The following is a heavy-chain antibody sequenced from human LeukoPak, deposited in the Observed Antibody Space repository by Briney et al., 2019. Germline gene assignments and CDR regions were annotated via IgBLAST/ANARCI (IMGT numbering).Heavy chain of an antibody. J-gene: IGHJ5*02. V-gene: IGHV1-2*02. CDR2: INPNSGGT. CDR3: ARVTHGYCSSTSCSWFDP. CDR1: GYTFTGYY. D-gene: IGHD2-2*01. Sequence: ASVKVSCKASGYTFTGYYMHWVRQAPGQGLEWMGWINPNSGGTNYAQKFQGRVTMTRDASISTAYMELSRLRSDDTAVYYCARVTHGYCSSTSCSWFDPWGQGTLVTVSS.